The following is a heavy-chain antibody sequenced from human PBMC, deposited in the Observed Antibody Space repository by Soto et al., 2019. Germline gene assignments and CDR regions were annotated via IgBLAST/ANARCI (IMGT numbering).Heavy chain of an antibody. D-gene: IGHD3-22*01. V-gene: IGHV4-59*08. CDR1: GGSISPYY. J-gene: IGHJ5*02. Sequence: QVQLQESGPGLVKPSETLSLTCTVSGGSISPYYWSWIRQPPGKGLEWIGYIYYTGTTRYNPSLKGRFTTSVDTPKHQFSLKLSSVTAADTAVYYCARLGGYYQALDTWGQGTLVTVSS. CDR2: IYYTGTT. CDR3: ARLGGYYQALDT.